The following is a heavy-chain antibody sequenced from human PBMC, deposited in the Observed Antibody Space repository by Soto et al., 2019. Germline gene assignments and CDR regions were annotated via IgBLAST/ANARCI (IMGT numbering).Heavy chain of an antibody. CDR2: MYYSGNA. Sequence: QVQLQESGPGLVKPSETLSLTCTVSGASISRYYWSWIRQSPGKGLEWIGYMYYSGNANYNPSLRSRITISVDTSENQFSLNLNSVTAADTAVYYCAREYPVHSAYFDYWGQGILVTVSS. D-gene: IGHD1-26*01. J-gene: IGHJ4*02. CDR1: GASISRYY. CDR3: AREYPVHSAYFDY. V-gene: IGHV4-59*01.